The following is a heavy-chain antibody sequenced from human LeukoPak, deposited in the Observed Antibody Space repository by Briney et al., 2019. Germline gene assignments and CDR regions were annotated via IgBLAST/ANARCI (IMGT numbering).Heavy chain of an antibody. D-gene: IGHD3-16*01. CDR2: VGTAGDT. Sequence: GGSLRLSCAASGFIFSNYDMHGVRQPTGKGLEWVSGVGTAGDTYYAGSVKGRFTISRENAKNSLHLQMNSLRAGGTAVYYCGRYGSDAFDIWGRGTMVTVSS. CDR3: GRYGSDAFDI. CDR1: GFIFSNYD. J-gene: IGHJ3*02. V-gene: IGHV3-13*04.